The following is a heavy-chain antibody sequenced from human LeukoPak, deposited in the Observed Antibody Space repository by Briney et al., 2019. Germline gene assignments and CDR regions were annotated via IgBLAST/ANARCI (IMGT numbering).Heavy chain of an antibody. J-gene: IGHJ4*02. V-gene: IGHV3-20*04. Sequence: PGGSLRLSCAASGFTFDDYDMRWVRQAPGEGLEWVSGINWNGGSRGYADSVQGRFTISRDNAKNSLHLQMNSLRAEDTALYYCARDGLVDTPMGAGYWGQGTLVTVSS. CDR3: ARDGLVDTPMGAGY. CDR2: INWNGGSR. CDR1: GFTFDDYD. D-gene: IGHD5-18*01.